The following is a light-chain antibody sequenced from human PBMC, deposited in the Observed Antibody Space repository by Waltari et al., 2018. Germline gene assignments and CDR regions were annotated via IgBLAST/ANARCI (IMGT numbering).Light chain of an antibody. CDR1: QSIRRW. J-gene: IGKJ1*01. V-gene: IGKV1-5*01. CDR3: QHYNNYS. Sequence: DIQMTQSPSTLAASVGDRVTITCRASQSIRRWLAWYQQKPGQAPRVLIYDASTLERGVSSRFSGSGSGTEFTLTINGLQPDDFATYYCQHYNNYSFGQGTRVEIK. CDR2: DAS.